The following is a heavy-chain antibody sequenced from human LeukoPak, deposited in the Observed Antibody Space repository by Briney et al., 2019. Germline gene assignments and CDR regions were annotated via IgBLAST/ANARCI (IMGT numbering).Heavy chain of an antibody. CDR3: ARGYGTYYDYVWGIRGYFDY. J-gene: IGHJ4*02. D-gene: IGHD3-16*01. Sequence: ASVKVSCKASGYTFTSYDINWVRQATGQGLEWMGWMNPNSGNTGYAQKFQGRVTMTRNTSISTAYMELSSLRSEDTAVYYCARGYGTYYDYVWGIRGYFDYWGQGTLVTVSS. CDR2: MNPNSGNT. CDR1: GYTFTSYD. V-gene: IGHV1-8*01.